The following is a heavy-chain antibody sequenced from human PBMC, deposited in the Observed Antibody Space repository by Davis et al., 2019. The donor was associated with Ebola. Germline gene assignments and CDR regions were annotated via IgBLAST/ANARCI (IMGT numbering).Heavy chain of an antibody. V-gene: IGHV4-39*01. CDR2: IYYSGST. J-gene: IGHJ6*02. D-gene: IGHD3-10*01. CDR1: GGSISSSSYY. CDR3: ASFFGYYYYGMDV. Sequence: SETLSLPCTVSGGSISSSSYYWGWIRQPPGKGREWIGTIYYSGSTYYNPSLKSRVTISVDTSKNQFSLTLSSVTAADTAVYYCASFFGYYYYGMDVWGQGTTVTVSS.